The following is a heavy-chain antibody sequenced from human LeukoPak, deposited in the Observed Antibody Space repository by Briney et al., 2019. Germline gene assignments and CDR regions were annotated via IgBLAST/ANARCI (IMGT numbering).Heavy chain of an antibody. Sequence: SETLSLTCTVSGGSVNVGGSYWNWIRQHPGEGLEWIGYIYYRGDTYYNPSLRSRVTISVDTSKNQFSLKLSSVTAADTAVYYCARSGGSSWYDYWGQGTLVTVSS. CDR1: GGSVNVGGSY. CDR2: IYYRGDT. V-gene: IGHV4-31*03. D-gene: IGHD6-13*01. J-gene: IGHJ4*02. CDR3: ARSGGSSWYDY.